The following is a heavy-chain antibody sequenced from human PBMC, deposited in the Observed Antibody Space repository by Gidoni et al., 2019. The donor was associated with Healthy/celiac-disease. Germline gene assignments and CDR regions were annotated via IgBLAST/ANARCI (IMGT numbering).Heavy chain of an antibody. CDR2: INHSGST. CDR3: ARGSDYDSSGYYYVPYYFDY. V-gene: IGHV4-34*01. J-gene: IGHJ4*02. CDR1: GGSFSGYY. D-gene: IGHD3-22*01. Sequence: QVQLQQWGAGLLKPSETLSLTCAVYGGSFSGYYWSWIRQPPGKGLEWIGEINHSGSTNYNPSLKSRVTISVDTSKNQFSLKLSSVTAADTAVYYCARGSDYDSSGYYYVPYYFDYWGQGTLVTVSS.